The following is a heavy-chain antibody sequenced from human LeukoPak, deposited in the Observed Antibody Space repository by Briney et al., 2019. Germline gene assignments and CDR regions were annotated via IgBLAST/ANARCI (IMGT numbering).Heavy chain of an antibody. J-gene: IGHJ3*02. CDR2: IFYTGNV. D-gene: IGHD2-2*01. Sequence: PSETLSLTCTVTGGSISGYHWNWIRQSPGKGLEWIGNIFYTGNVDYNPSLQSRVTISVDTSKNEISLKLSSVTAADTAVYYCARELIVIIPGARSDAFDIWGQGTMVTVSS. V-gene: IGHV4-59*12. CDR3: ARELIVIIPGARSDAFDI. CDR1: GGSISGYH.